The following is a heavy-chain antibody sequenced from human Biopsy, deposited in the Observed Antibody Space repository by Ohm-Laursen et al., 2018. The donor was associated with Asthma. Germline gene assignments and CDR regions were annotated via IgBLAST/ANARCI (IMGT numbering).Heavy chain of an antibody. CDR2: IYYTGSD. Sequence: SQTLSLTCTVSGDSISSYYWSWIRQPPGKGLEWLGYIYYTGSDNYNPPLKSRVTISVDTSKNQFSLKVTSVTAADTAVYYCARQKLAAAEGPFDLWGQGTMVTVSS. J-gene: IGHJ3*01. V-gene: IGHV4-59*08. CDR1: GDSISSYY. CDR3: ARQKLAAAEGPFDL. D-gene: IGHD6-13*01.